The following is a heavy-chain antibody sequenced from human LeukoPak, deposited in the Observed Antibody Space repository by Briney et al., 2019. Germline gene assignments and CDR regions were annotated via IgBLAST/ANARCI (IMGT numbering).Heavy chain of an antibody. V-gene: IGHV4-59*11. J-gene: IGHJ6*03. D-gene: IGHD2-2*02. CDR2: IYYSGST. CDR1: GGSISSHY. Sequence: PSETLSLTCTVSGGSISSHYWSWIRQPPGKGLEWIGYIYYSGSTNYNPSLKSRVTISVDTSKNQFSLKLSSVTAADTAVYYCARGRGRQLLYPTYYYYMDVWGKGTTVTVSS. CDR3: ARGRGRQLLYPTYYYYMDV.